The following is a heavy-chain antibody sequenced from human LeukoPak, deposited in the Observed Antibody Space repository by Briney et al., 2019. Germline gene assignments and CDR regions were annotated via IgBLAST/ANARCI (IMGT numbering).Heavy chain of an antibody. D-gene: IGHD1-26*01. CDR2: IRYDGRHE. V-gene: IGHV3-30*02. CDR3: AKLKRENSGSYQDFDY. J-gene: IGHJ4*02. Sequence: GGSLRLSCEASGFIFIGYGMHWVRQTTGEGVEWVAFIRYDGRHEYYTDSVKGRFTISRDNSKNTLYLQMNSLRAEDTAVYYCAKLKRENSGSYQDFDYWGQGTLVTVSS. CDR1: GFIFIGYG.